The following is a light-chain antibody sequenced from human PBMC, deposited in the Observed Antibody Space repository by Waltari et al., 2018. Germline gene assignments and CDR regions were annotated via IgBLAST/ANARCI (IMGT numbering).Light chain of an antibody. Sequence: DIQMTQSPSTLSASVGDTVTITCRASQSITIWLAWYQQNPGKSSKLLAQNASSLEIGVPSRFSVSGSGTEFRLTINSLQPDDFATYYCQQYHSSSNTFGQGTKLEI. V-gene: IGKV1-5*03. CDR2: NAS. CDR1: QSITIW. J-gene: IGKJ2*01. CDR3: QQYHSSSNT.